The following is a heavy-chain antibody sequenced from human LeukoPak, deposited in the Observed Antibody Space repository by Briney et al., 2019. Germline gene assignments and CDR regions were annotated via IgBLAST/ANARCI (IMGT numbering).Heavy chain of an antibody. J-gene: IGHJ4*02. CDR2: IIPIFGTA. Sequence: SVKVSCKASGGTFTSYSIRWVRQAPGQGLEWMGRIIPIFGTANYAQKFQGRVTITTDASTSTAYMELSRLRSEDTAVYYCARDRDDYGDYLYYCDYWGQGTLVTVSS. V-gene: IGHV1-69*05. D-gene: IGHD4-17*01. CDR3: ARDRDDYGDYLYYCDY. CDR1: GGTFTSYS.